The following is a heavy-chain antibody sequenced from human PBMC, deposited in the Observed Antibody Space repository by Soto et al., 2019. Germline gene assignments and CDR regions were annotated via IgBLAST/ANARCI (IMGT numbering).Heavy chain of an antibody. CDR3: ARDYGDYVGGWFDP. Sequence: QVQLVESGGGVVQPGRSLRLSCAASGFTFSSYAMHWVRQAPGKGLEWVAVISYDGSNKYYADSVKGRFTISRDNSKNTLYLQMKSLRAEDTAVYYCARDYGDYVGGWFDPWGQGTLVTVSS. CDR2: ISYDGSNK. V-gene: IGHV3-30-3*01. CDR1: GFTFSSYA. J-gene: IGHJ5*02. D-gene: IGHD4-17*01.